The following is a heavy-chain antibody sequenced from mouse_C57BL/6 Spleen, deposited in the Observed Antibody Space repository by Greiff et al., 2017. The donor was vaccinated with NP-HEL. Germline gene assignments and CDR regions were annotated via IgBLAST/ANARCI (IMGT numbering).Heavy chain of an antibody. D-gene: IGHD1-1*01. CDR2: IDPSDSYT. CDR3: ARGEITTTDY. Sequence: VQLQQSGPELVKPGASVKISCKASGYAFSSSWMNWVKQRPGQGLEWIGEIDPSDSYTNYNQKFKGKSTLTVDKSSSTAYMQLSSLTSEDSAVYYCARGEITTTDYWGQGTTLTVSS. V-gene: IGHV1-69*01. CDR1: GYAFSSSW. J-gene: IGHJ2*01.